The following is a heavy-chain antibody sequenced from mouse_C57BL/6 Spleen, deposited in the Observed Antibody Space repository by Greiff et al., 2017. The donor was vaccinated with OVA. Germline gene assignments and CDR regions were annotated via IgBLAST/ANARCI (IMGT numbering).Heavy chain of an antibody. CDR1: GYTFTSYW. V-gene: IGHV1-61*01. CDR3: ARQGYGNYAWFAY. CDR2: IYPSDSET. D-gene: IGHD2-1*01. Sequence: VQLQQPGAELVRPGSSVKLSCKASGYTFTSYWMDWVQQRPGQGLEWIGNIYPSDSETHYNQKFKDKATLTVDKSSSTAYMQLSSLTSEDSAVYYCARQGYGNYAWFAYWGQGTLVTVSA. J-gene: IGHJ3*01.